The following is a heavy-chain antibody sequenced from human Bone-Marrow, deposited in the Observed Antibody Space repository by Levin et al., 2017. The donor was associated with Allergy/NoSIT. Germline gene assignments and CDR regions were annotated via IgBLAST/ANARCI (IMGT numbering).Heavy chain of an antibody. D-gene: IGHD3-22*01. CDR3: ARYYYDSSGYLNWFDP. CDR1: GGSISSGGYY. V-gene: IGHV4-31*03. CDR2: IYYSGST. Sequence: SETLSLTCTVSGGSISSGGYYWSWIRQHPGTGLEWIGYIYYSGSTYYNPSLKSRVTISVDTSKNQFSLKLSSVTAADTAVYYCARYYYDSSGYLNWFDPWGQGTLVTVSS. J-gene: IGHJ5*02.